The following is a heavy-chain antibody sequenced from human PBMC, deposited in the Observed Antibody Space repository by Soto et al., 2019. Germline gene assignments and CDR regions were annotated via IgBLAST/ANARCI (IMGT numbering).Heavy chain of an antibody. CDR2: ISGSGGST. J-gene: IGHJ3*02. D-gene: IGHD6-19*01. Sequence: GGSLRLSCAASGFTFSNAWMNWVRQAPGKGLEWVSAISGSGGSTYYADSVKGRFTISRDNSKNTLYLQMNSLRAEDTAVYYCAKAGYSSGWWPNDAFDIWGQGTMVTVSS. CDR3: AKAGYSSGWWPNDAFDI. V-gene: IGHV3-23*01. CDR1: GFTFSNAW.